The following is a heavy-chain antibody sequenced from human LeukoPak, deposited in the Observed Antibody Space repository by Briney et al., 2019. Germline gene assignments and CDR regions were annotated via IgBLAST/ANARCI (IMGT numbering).Heavy chain of an antibody. J-gene: IGHJ4*02. CDR1: GFTFSSYA. CDR2: ISYDGSNK. CDR3: ARDPVIVGVHFDY. Sequence: GGSLRLSCAASGFTFSSYAMHWVRQAPGKGLEWVAVISYDGSNKYYADSVKGRFTISRDNSKNTLYLQMNSLRAEDTAVYYCARDPVIVGVHFDYWGQGTLVTVSS. D-gene: IGHD1-26*01. V-gene: IGHV3-30*04.